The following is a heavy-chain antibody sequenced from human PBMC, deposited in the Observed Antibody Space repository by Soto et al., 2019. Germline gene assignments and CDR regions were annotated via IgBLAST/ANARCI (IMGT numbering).Heavy chain of an antibody. CDR3: ARDLRGWYYFDY. CDR2: IWYDGSNK. V-gene: IGHV3-33*08. J-gene: IGHJ4*02. Sequence: GGSLRLSCAASGFTFSSYGMHWVRQAPGKGLEWVAVIWYDGSNKYYADSVKGRFTISRDNSKNTLYLQMNSLRAEDTAVYYCARDLRGWYYFDYGGQGTLVTVSS. D-gene: IGHD6-19*01. CDR1: GFTFSSYG.